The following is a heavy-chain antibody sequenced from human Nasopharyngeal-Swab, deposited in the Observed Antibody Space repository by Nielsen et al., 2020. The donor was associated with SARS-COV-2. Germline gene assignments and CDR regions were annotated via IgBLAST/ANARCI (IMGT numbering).Heavy chain of an antibody. D-gene: IGHD6-13*01. V-gene: IGHV4-61*01. CDR2: IYYSGST. CDR1: GGSISSSSYY. CDR3: AREYSSSWYRGFDY. Sequence: GSLRLSCTVSGGSISSSSYYWSWIRQPPGKGLEWIGYIYYSGSTNYNPSLKSRVTISVDTSKNQFSLKLSSVTAADTAVYYCAREYSSSWYRGFDYWGQGTLVTVSS. J-gene: IGHJ4*02.